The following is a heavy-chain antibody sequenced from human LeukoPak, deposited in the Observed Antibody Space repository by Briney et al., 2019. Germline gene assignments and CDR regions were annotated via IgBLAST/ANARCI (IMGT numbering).Heavy chain of an antibody. J-gene: IGHJ4*02. CDR2: ISYDGSGE. CDR1: GLAFSTYG. D-gene: IGHD3-9*01. Sequence: GRSLRLSCAASGLAFSTYGMHWVRQAPGKGLEWVAVISYDGSGEKYADSVKGRFTITRDNSKNTVYLQMNSLIGDDTAVYYCARNYDTFTGYHWALAHWGQGILVTVSS. V-gene: IGHV3-30*03. CDR3: ARNYDTFTGYHWALAH.